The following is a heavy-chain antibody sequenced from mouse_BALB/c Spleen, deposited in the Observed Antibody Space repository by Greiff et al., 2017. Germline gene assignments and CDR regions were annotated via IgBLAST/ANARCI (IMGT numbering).Heavy chain of an antibody. CDR2: ISYSGST. V-gene: IGHV3-2*02. D-gene: IGHD2-10*02. J-gene: IGHJ4*01. Sequence: EVKLVESGPGLVKPSQSLSLTCTVTGYSITSDYAWNWIRQFPGNKLEWMGYISYSGSTSYNPSLKSRISITRDTSKNQFFLQLNSVTTEDTATYYGARSYGNYYYAMDYWGQGTSVTVSS. CDR3: ARSYGNYYYAMDY. CDR1: GYSITSDYA.